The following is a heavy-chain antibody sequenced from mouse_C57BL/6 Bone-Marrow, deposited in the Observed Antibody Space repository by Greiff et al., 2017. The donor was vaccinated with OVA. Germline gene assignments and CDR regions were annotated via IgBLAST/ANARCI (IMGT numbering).Heavy chain of an antibody. D-gene: IGHD4-1*01. CDR1: GYTFTDYY. J-gene: IGHJ3*01. CDR2: INPYNGGT. V-gene: IGHV1-19*01. CDR3: ARSNWNAY. Sequence: EVHLVESGPVLVKPGASVKMSCKASGYTFTDYYMNWVKQSHGKSLEWIGVINPYNGGTSYNQKFKGKATLTVDKSSSTAYMELNSLTSEDSAVYYCARSNWNAYWGQGTLVTVSA.